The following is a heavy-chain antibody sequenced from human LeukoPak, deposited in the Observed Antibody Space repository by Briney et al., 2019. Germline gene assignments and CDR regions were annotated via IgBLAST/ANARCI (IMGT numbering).Heavy chain of an antibody. J-gene: IGHJ6*03. V-gene: IGHV4-4*07. CDR2: IYTSGST. CDR1: GGSISSYN. CDR3: ARGGGQQLAGGYYYYYYMDV. D-gene: IGHD6-13*01. Sequence: PSETLSLTCTVSGGSISSYNWSWIRQPPGKGLEWIGRIYTSGSTDYNPSLKSRVTISVDKSKNQFSLKLSSVTAADTAVYYCARGGGQQLAGGYYYYYYMDVWGKGTTVTVSS.